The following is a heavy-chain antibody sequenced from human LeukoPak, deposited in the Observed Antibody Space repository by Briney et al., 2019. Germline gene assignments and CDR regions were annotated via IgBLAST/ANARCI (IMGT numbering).Heavy chain of an antibody. CDR1: GYSISSGYY. J-gene: IGHJ4*02. D-gene: IGHD3-10*01. CDR2: IYHSGST. V-gene: IGHV4-38-2*02. Sequence: SETLSLTCTVSGYSISSGYYWGWVRQPPGKGLEWIGSIYHSGSTSYNPSLKSRVTISVDTSKNQFSLKLNSVTAADTAVYYCARASVLLSADYWGQGILVIVSA. CDR3: ARASVLLSADY.